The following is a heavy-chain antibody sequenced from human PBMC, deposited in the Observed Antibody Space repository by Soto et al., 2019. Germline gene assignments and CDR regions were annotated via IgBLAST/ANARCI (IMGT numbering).Heavy chain of an antibody. CDR3: AKDRGCSSATCYQAD. CDR1: GFIFSNYG. CDR2: INAGGRGA. Sequence: PGGSLRLSCAASGFIFSNYGMSWIRQTPGQGLEWVSAINAGGRGAYYADSVKGRFIISRDNSKNTLYLQMNSLRAEDSAVYYCAKDRGCSSATCYQADWGQGTLVTVSS. V-gene: IGHV3-23*01. J-gene: IGHJ4*02. D-gene: IGHD2-2*01.